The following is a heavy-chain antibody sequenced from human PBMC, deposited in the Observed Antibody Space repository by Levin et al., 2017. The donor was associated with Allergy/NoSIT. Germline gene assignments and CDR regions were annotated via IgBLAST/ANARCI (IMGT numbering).Heavy chain of an antibody. CDR1: GFTFSDYY. J-gene: IGHJ3*02. D-gene: IGHD1-1*01. CDR3: ARVNVWNAFDI. CDR2: ISSSSSYT. V-gene: IGHV3-11*05. Sequence: GGSLRLSCAASGFTFSDYYMSWIRQAPGKGLEWVSYISSSSSYTNYADSVKGRFTISRDNAKNSLYLQMNSLRAEDTAVYYCARVNVWNAFDIWGQGTMVTVSS.